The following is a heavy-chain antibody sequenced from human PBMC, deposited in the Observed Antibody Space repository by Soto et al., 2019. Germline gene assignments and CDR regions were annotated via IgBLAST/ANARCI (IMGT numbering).Heavy chain of an antibody. V-gene: IGHV3-23*01. CDR3: AKRSSSSTFDY. J-gene: IGHJ4*02. D-gene: IGHD6-6*01. Sequence: EVQLLASGGGLVQPGESMRLSCAASGFTFSSYAMSWVRQAPGKGLEWVSVSSGSDDSTYYADSVKGRFTISRDNSKNTLYLQMNSLRAEDTAGYYWAKRSSSSTFDYWGQGTLVTVDS. CDR1: GFTFSSYA. CDR2: SSGSDDST.